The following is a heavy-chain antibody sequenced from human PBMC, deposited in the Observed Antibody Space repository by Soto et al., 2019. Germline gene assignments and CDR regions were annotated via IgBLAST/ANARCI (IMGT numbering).Heavy chain of an antibody. D-gene: IGHD3-3*02. Sequence: SETLSLTCAVYGGSFSGYYWSWIRQPPVKGLEWIGEINHSGSTNYNPSLKSRVTISVDTSKNQFSLKLSSVTAADTAIYYCARLGAFYHSLDSCGQGTLVPVAS. J-gene: IGHJ5*02. CDR1: GGSFSGYY. V-gene: IGHV4-34*01. CDR3: ARLGAFYHSLDS. CDR2: INHSGST.